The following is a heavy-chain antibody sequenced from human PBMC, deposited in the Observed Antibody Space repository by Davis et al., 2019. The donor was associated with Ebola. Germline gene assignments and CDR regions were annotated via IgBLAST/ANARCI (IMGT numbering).Heavy chain of an antibody. D-gene: IGHD3-22*01. CDR1: GFSFSGYW. J-gene: IGHJ4*02. Sequence: GESLKISCEVSGFSFSGYWMSWVRQAPGKGLEWVASIKKDGNEKYYADSVEGRFTISRDNSRNTLYLQMNSLRVEDKAVYYCARYMGSSGIGYFDYWGQGTLVTVSS. CDR3: ARYMGSSGIGYFDY. V-gene: IGHV3-7*01. CDR2: IKKDGNEK.